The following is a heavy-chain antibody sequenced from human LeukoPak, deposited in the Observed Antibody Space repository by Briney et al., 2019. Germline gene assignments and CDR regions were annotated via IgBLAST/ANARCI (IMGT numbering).Heavy chain of an antibody. CDR2: LNPNSGDT. D-gene: IGHD1-26*01. J-gene: IGHJ4*02. CDR1: GYTFTSYG. CDR3: ARDDIVGATEFDY. Sequence: ASVKVSCKASGYTFTSYGISWVRQAPGQGLEWMGWLNPNSGDTNYAQRFQGRVTMTSDTSTKTAYMELSRLTSDDTAMYYCARDDIVGATEFDYWGQGTLVTVSS. V-gene: IGHV1-18*01.